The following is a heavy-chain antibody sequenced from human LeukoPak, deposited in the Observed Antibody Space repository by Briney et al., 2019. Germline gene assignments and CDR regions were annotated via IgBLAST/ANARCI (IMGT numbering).Heavy chain of an antibody. V-gene: IGHV4-59*01. Sequence: SETLSLTCTVSGGSISSYYWSWIRQPPGRGLEWIGYIYYSGSTNYNPSLKSRVTISVDTSKNQFSLKLSSVTAADAAVYYCARGPYSSSRGTYYYYMDVWGKGTTVTVSS. CDR1: GGSISSYY. CDR3: ARGPYSSSRGTYYYYMDV. CDR2: IYYSGST. D-gene: IGHD6-13*01. J-gene: IGHJ6*03.